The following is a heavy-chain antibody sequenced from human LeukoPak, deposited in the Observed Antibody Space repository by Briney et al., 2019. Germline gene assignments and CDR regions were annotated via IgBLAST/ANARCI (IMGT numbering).Heavy chain of an antibody. D-gene: IGHD1-7*01. CDR1: GGSISSYY. CDR2: IYYSGST. Sequence: SETLSLTCTVSGGSISSYYWGWIRQSPGKGLEWIGYIYYSGSTNYNPSLKSRVTTSVDTSKNQFSLKLSSVTAADTAVYYCARGLELYYFDYWGQGTLVTVSP. CDR3: ARGLELYYFDY. V-gene: IGHV4-59*01. J-gene: IGHJ4*02.